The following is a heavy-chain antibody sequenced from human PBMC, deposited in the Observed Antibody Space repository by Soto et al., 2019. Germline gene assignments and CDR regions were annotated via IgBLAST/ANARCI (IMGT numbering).Heavy chain of an antibody. CDR1: GGSISHYY. V-gene: IGHV4-59*01. D-gene: IGHD2-8*01. CDR3: ARDRSTYGGGGTGEVKENWFDP. J-gene: IGHJ5*02. CDR2: AYYSGST. Sequence: LSLTCSVSGGSISHYYWSWIRQSPGKGLEWIGYAYYSGSTDYNPSLKSQVTMSVDTSKNQVSLKLNSVTTADTAVYYCARDRSTYGGGGTGEVKENWFDPWGPGTLVTVSS.